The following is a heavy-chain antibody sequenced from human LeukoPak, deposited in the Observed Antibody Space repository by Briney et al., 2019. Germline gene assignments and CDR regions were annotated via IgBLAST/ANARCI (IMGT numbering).Heavy chain of an antibody. CDR1: GYTLTGYY. J-gene: IGHJ4*02. V-gene: IGHV1-2*02. D-gene: IGHD6-19*01. Sequence: ASVKVSCKASGYTLTGYYMHWVRPAPGQGLEWMGWINPNSGGTNYAQKFQGRVTMTRDTSISTAYMELSRLISDDTAVYYCARPIAVAGYDFDYWGQGTLVTVSS. CDR2: INPNSGGT. CDR3: ARPIAVAGYDFDY.